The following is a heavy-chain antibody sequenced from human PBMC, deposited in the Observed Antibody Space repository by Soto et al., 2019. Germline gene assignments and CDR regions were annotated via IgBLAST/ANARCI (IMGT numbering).Heavy chain of an antibody. CDR1: GGSIGTHY. V-gene: IGHV4-4*07. D-gene: IGHD4-17*01. CDR3: ASDPRVTTVTGDAFDI. Sequence: QVQLQESGPGLVKPSETLSLTCTVSGGSIGTHYWNWIRQPAGKGLEWIGRVYISGSTDYNPSGKSRVSLSVETSKTQFSLRLTSVPAADTAIYYCASDPRVTTVTGDAFDIWGPGIMVIVSS. CDR2: VYISGST. J-gene: IGHJ3*02.